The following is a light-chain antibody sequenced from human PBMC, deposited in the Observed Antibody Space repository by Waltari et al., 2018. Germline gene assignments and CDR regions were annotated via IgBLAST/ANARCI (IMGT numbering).Light chain of an antibody. CDR1: QDISNY. CDR3: QQYDNLPV. J-gene: IGKJ3*01. CDR2: VAS. Sequence: DFQMTQSPSSLSASVGDRVTITCQASQDISNYLNWYQHKPGKAPKLLIYVASNLETGVPSRFSGSGSGTDFTFTISSLQPEDIATYYCQQYDNLPVFGPGTKVDIK. V-gene: IGKV1-33*01.